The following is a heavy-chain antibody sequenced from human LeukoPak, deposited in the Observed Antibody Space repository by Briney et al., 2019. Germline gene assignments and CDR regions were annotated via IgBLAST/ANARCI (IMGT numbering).Heavy chain of an antibody. D-gene: IGHD6-13*01. CDR1: GGSISSYY. J-gene: IGHJ4*02. CDR3: ARGGSSWYYYEN. V-gene: IGHV4-59*08. Sequence: SETLSLTCTVSGGSISSYYWSWIRQPPGKGLEWIGYIYYSGNTNYNPSLKSRVTISVDTSKNQFSLKLSSVTAADTAVYYCARGGSSWYYYENWGQGTLVTVSS. CDR2: IYYSGNT.